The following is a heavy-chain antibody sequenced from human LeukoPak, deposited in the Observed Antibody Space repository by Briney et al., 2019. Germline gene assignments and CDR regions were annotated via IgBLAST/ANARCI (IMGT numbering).Heavy chain of an antibody. J-gene: IGHJ4*02. D-gene: IGHD2-21*02. V-gene: IGHV1-18*01. CDR2: ISAYNGNT. CDR3: ARDSHPYCGGDCPSHY. CDR1: GYTFTSYG. Sequence: ASVKVSCKASGYTFTSYGISWVRQAPGQGLEWMGWISAYNGNTNYARKLQGRVTMTTDTSTSTAYMELRSLRSDDTAVYYCARDSHPYCGGDCPSHYWGQGTLVTVSS.